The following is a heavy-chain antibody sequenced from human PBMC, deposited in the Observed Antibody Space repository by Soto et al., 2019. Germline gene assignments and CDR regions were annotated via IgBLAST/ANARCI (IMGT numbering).Heavy chain of an antibody. CDR2: LNPEGSAK. D-gene: IGHD2-8*02. CDR1: GLTFSGYW. J-gene: IGHJ4*02. Sequence: EVQVMESGGGLVQPGGSLRLSCEVSGLTFSGYWMTWVRQAPGKGLEWVANLNPEGSAKYYVDSVRGRFTISRDSAKQSLSLQMNSLRVEDTAVYYCVTGYCSAGVCSRGYWGQGTLVTVTS. CDR3: VTGYCSAGVCSRGY. V-gene: IGHV3-7*01.